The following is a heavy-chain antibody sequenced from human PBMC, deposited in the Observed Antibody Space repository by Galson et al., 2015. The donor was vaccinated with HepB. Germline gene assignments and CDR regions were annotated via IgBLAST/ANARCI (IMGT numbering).Heavy chain of an antibody. D-gene: IGHD4-17*01. CDR2: INPNSGGT. Sequence: SVKVSCKASGYTFTGYYMHWVRQAPGQGLEWMGWINPNSGGTNYAQKFQGWVTMTRDTSISTAYMELSSLRSEDTAVYYCARGATMTTVTPSDYWGQGTLVTVSS. J-gene: IGHJ4*02. CDR3: ARGATMTTVTPSDY. CDR1: GYTFTGYY. V-gene: IGHV1-2*04.